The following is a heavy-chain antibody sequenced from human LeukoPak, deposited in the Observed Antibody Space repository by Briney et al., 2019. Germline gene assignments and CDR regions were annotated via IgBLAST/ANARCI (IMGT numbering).Heavy chain of an antibody. D-gene: IGHD3-10*01. CDR1: GGSISSDNYY. CDR3: ARQIHGERKLDWFDP. Sequence: SETLSLTCTVSGGSISSDNYYWGWIRQPPGMALEWVGSIHYSGVTYYNPSLKSRVTISVDTSKNHFSLKLSSVTAADTAVYYCARQIHGERKLDWFDPWGQGTPVTVSS. CDR2: IHYSGVT. V-gene: IGHV4-39*02. J-gene: IGHJ5*02.